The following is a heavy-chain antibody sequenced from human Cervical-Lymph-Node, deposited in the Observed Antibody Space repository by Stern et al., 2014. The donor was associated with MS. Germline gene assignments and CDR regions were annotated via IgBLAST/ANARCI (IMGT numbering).Heavy chain of an antibody. Sequence: QLVQSGAEVKKPGSSVKVSCKASGGTFRSYAISWVRHAPGQRLEWMGGIIPSFGTANDAQKFQGRVTITADESTSTAYMELSSLRSEDTAVYDCASSTVVKSWWFDPWGQGTLVTVSS. CDR3: ASSTVVKSWWFDP. CDR2: IIPSFGTA. CDR1: GGTFRSYA. D-gene: IGHD4-23*01. V-gene: IGHV1-69*01. J-gene: IGHJ5*02.